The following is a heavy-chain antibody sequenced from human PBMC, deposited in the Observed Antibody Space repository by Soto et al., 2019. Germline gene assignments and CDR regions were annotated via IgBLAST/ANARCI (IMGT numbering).Heavy chain of an antibody. J-gene: IGHJ6*02. Sequence: ASVKVSCKASGYTFTGYYMHWVRQAPGQGLEWMGWINPNSGGTNYAQKFQGWVTMTRDTSISTAYMELSRLRSDDTAAYYCARDQAVVTPYYYYGMDVWGHGTTVTVSS. CDR2: INPNSGGT. CDR3: ARDQAVVTPYYYYGMDV. D-gene: IGHD2-21*02. V-gene: IGHV1-2*04. CDR1: GYTFTGYY.